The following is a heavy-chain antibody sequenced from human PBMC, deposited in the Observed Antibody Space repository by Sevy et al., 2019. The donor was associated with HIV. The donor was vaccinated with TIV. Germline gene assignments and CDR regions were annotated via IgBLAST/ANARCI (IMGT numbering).Heavy chain of an antibody. D-gene: IGHD2-2*01. CDR3: AGTSGPDY. V-gene: IGHV3-21*01. Sequence: GGSLRLSCAASGFTFSSYSMNWVRQAPGQGLERVSSISSSSSYIYYADSVKGRLTISRDNAKNSLYLQMNSLRAEDTAVYYCAGTSGPDYWGQGTLVTVSS. CDR2: ISSSSSYI. J-gene: IGHJ4*02. CDR1: GFTFSSYS.